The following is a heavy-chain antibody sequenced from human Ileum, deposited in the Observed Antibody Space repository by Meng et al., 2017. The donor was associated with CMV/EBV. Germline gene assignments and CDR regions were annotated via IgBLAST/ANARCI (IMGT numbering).Heavy chain of an antibody. CDR1: GFIFSNYG. Sequence: GGSLRLSCAASGFIFSNYGMHWVRQAPGKGLEWVAFIRYDGSTESYGGSVKGRFTISRDNSKNTLYLQMNSLRAEDTAVYYCAKDGGRPGDYYYDSPDYVRGCWGQGKLVTVSS. J-gene: IGHJ1*01. V-gene: IGHV3-30*02. D-gene: IGHD3-22*01. CDR3: AKDGGRPGDYYYDSPDYVRGC. CDR2: IRYDGSTE.